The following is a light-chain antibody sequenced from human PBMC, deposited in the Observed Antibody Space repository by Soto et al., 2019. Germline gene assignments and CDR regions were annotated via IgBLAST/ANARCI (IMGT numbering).Light chain of an antibody. CDR2: DAS. CDR1: QSVGSS. Sequence: EIVLTQSPATLSLSPGERATLSCRASQSVGSSSAWYQQKPGQAPRLLIYDASTRATGIPARFSGSGSGTDFTLTISSLEPEDFAVYYCQQRTNWPLTFGGGTKVEIK. CDR3: QQRTNWPLT. J-gene: IGKJ4*01. V-gene: IGKV3-11*01.